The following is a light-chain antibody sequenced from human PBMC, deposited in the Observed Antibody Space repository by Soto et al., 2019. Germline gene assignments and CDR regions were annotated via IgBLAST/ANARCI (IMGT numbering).Light chain of an antibody. J-gene: IGLJ3*02. CDR3: RSYDISSWV. CDR1: SSNIGAGYD. V-gene: IGLV1-40*01. CDR2: GNS. Sequence: QSVLTQPPSVSGAPGQRVTISCTGSSSNIGAGYDVHWYQQLPGTAPKLLIYGNSNRPSGVPDRFSGSKSGTSASLAITGLQAEDEADYYCRSYDISSWVFGGGTKVTVL.